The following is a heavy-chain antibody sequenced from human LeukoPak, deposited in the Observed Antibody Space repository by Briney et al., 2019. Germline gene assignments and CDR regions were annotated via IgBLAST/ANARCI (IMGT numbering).Heavy chain of an antibody. CDR3: ASPYYGDYVGNWFDP. V-gene: IGHV1-18*01. CDR1: GYTFTSYG. CDR2: ISAYNGNT. Sequence: ASVKVACKASGYTFTSYGISWVRQAPGQGLEWMGWISAYNGNTNYAQKLQGRVTMTTDTSTSTAYMELRSLRSDDTAVYYCASPYYGDYVGNWFDPWGQGTLVTVSS. D-gene: IGHD4-17*01. J-gene: IGHJ5*02.